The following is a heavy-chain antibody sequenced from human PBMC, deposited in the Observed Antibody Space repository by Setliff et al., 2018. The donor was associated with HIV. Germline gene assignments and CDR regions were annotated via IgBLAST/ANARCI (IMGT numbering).Heavy chain of an antibody. CDR1: GYTFIEDY. CDR3: RYSGRRYFFDY. J-gene: IGHJ4*02. Sequence: ASVKVSCKTSGYTFIEDYIHWVQQAPGKGLEWMGRLDPEDGETIYAEKFQGRVTITTDKSTDTAYMELSSLRSEDTAVYYCRYSGRRYFFDYWGQGTLVTVSS. D-gene: IGHD1-26*01. V-gene: IGHV1-69-2*01. CDR2: LDPEDGET.